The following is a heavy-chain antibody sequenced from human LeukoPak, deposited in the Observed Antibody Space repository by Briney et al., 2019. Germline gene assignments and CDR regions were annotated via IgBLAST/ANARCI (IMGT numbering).Heavy chain of an antibody. CDR2: MYYSGST. D-gene: IGHD4-11*01. Sequence: SETLSLTCTVSGDSISSNSYYWGWIRQPPGKGLEWFGSMYYSGSTYYNPSLKSRVTISLDMSKNQFSLKLSSVTAADTAVYYCMTYSSSRGYFNYWGQGTLVTVSS. CDR1: GDSISSNSYY. CDR3: MTYSSSRGYFNY. V-gene: IGHV4-39*07. J-gene: IGHJ4*02.